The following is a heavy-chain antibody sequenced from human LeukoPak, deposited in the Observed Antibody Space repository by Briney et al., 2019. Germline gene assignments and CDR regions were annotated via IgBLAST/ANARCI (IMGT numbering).Heavy chain of an antibody. V-gene: IGHV3-74*01. Sequence: GGSLRLSCGASGFTFTTHWIHWVRQAPGKGLVWVSRIKPDGSDTNYADSVKGRFTISRDNAKNTVYLQMNSLRAEDTAVYYCAKGPPNSYDSRIQYFDYWGQGTLVTVSS. CDR1: GFTFTTHW. D-gene: IGHD3-22*01. J-gene: IGHJ4*02. CDR2: IKPDGSDT. CDR3: AKGPPNSYDSRIQYFDY.